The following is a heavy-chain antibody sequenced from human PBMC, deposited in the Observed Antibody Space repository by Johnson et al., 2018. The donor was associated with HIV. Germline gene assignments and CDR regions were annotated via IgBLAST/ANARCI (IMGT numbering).Heavy chain of an antibody. D-gene: IGHD3-16*01. CDR3: ARGSGGGAFDI. Sequence: MLLVESGGGVVRPGGSLRLSCAASGFTFDDYGMSWVRQAPGKGLEWISGISGSGDTAYYADSVKGRFTISRDSSKNTLFLQMNSLRAEDTAVYHCARGSGGGAFDIWGQGTMVTVSS. CDR1: GFTFDDYG. J-gene: IGHJ3*02. V-gene: IGHV3-23*04. CDR2: ISGSGDTA.